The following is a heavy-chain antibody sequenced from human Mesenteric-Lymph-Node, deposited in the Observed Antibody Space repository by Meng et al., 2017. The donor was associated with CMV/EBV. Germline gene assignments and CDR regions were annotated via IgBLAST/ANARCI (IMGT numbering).Heavy chain of an antibody. Sequence: GESLKISCEGSGLTINRKWMNWVRQAPGEGLVWVSHINSDGTYTDYADSVRGRFTISRDNVKNTLYLQMNSLRADDTAVYYCARGSAVNDYWGQGTLVTVSS. V-gene: IGHV3-74*01. J-gene: IGHJ4*02. CDR2: INSDGTYT. D-gene: IGHD4-23*01. CDR1: GLTINRKW. CDR3: ARGSAVNDY.